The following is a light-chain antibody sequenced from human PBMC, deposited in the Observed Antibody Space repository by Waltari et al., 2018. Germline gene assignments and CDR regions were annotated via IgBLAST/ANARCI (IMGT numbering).Light chain of an antibody. V-gene: IGLV1-44*01. Sequence: QSLLTQPPSASGTPGQTVTIPCSGSWSNIGRNVVSWYQQLPGTAPKLLIPSNNQRPSGVPDRFSCSKSGASASLVISGLQSADEADYYCAAWDDSLSDPVVFGGGTKLTVL. CDR1: WSNIGRNV. CDR2: SNN. CDR3: AAWDDSLSDPVV. J-gene: IGLJ2*01.